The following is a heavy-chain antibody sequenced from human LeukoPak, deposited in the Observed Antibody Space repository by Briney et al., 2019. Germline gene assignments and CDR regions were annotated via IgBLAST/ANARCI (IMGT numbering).Heavy chain of an antibody. V-gene: IGHV1-2*02. D-gene: IGHD3-22*01. CDR1: GYTFTRYY. CDR3: ARAYYYDSSGYYYDY. CDR2: INPNSGGT. Sequence: ASVKVSFKASGYTFTRYYMHWVRQAPGQGLEWMGWINPNSGGTNYAQKFQGRVTMTRDTYISTAYMELSRLRSDDTAVYYCARAYYYDSSGYYYDYWGQGTLVTVSS. J-gene: IGHJ4*02.